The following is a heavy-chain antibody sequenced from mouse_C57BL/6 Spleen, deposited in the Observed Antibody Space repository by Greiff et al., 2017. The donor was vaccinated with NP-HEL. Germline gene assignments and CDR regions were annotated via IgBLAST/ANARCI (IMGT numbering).Heavy chain of an antibody. CDR3: ARGTYYDYDGYFDV. V-gene: IGHV3-6*01. J-gene: IGHJ1*03. CDR1: GYSITSGYS. CDR2: IIYDGSN. Sequence: EVQLVESGPGLVNPSQSLSLTCSVTGYSITSGYSWNWIRQFPGNTLSWMGYIIYDGSNNYNPSLSNRISITRDTSKNQFLLRLNSGTTEDTATYYCARGTYYDYDGYFDVWGTGTTVTVSS. D-gene: IGHD2-4*01.